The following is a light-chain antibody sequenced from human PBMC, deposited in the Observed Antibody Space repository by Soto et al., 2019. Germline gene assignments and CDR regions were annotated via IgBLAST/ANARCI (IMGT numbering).Light chain of an antibody. V-gene: IGLV2-8*01. CDR2: EVS. CDR3: NSYVGATTYV. J-gene: IGLJ1*01. Sequence: QPDLAQPPSASGSPGQSVTISCTGTSSDVGKYDYVSWFQHHPGKAPKLIIYEVSKRPSGVPDRFSGSKSGSTASLTVSGLQTEDEADYYCNSYVGATTYVFGSGNTVTVL. CDR1: SSDVGKYDY.